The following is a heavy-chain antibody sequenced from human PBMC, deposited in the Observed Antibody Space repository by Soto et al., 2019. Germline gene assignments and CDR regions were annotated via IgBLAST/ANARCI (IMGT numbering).Heavy chain of an antibody. D-gene: IGHD6-19*01. CDR1: GGSISSGGYY. J-gene: IGHJ4*02. V-gene: IGHV4-31*03. CDR3: ARRKVAGTSYFDY. Sequence: SETLSLTCTVSGGSISSGGYYWSWVRQHPGKGLEWIGYIYYSGSTYYNPPLKSRVTISVDTPKNQFSLKLSSVTAADTAVYYCARRKVAGTSYFDYWGQGTLVTVSS. CDR2: IYYSGST.